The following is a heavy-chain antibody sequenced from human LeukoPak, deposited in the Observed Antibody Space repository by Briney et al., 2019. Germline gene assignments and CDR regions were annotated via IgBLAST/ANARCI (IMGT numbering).Heavy chain of an antibody. D-gene: IGHD6-13*01. Sequence: GGSLRLSRAASGFTFSSYGMHWVRQAPGKGLEWVAVISYDGSNKYYADSVKGRFTISRDNSKNTLYLQMNSLRAEDTAVYYCAKGGAANYYYYGMDVWGQGTTVTVSS. CDR1: GFTFSSYG. J-gene: IGHJ6*02. CDR3: AKGGAANYYYYGMDV. V-gene: IGHV3-30*18. CDR2: ISYDGSNK.